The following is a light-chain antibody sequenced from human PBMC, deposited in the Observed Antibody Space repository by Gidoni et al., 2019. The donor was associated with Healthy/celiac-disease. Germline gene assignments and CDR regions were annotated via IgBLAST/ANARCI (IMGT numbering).Light chain of an antibody. Sequence: DIQMTQSPSSLSASVGDRVPITCRASQTISSYLNWYQPKPGKAPKLLIYAASSLQSGVPSRFSGSGSGTDFTLTISSLQPEDFATYYCQQSYSTPPTFGGGTKVEIK. CDR1: QTISSY. CDR3: QQSYSTPPT. CDR2: AAS. J-gene: IGKJ4*01. V-gene: IGKV1-39*01.